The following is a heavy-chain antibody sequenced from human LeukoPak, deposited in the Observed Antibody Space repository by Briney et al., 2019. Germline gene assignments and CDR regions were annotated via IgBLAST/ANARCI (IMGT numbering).Heavy chain of an antibody. CDR3: AREGNDSSGYSDAFDI. V-gene: IGHV4-59*01. CDR2: IYYSGST. D-gene: IGHD3-22*01. J-gene: IGHJ3*02. Sequence: PSETLSLTCTVSGGSISSYYWSWIRQPPGKGLEWVGYIYYSGSTNYNPSLKSRVTISVDTSKNQFSLKLSSVTAADTSLYYSAREGNDSSGYSDAFDIWGQGTMVTVSS. CDR1: GGSISSYY.